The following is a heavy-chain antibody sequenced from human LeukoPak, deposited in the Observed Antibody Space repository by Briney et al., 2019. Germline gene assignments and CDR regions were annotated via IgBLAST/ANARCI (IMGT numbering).Heavy chain of an antibody. CDR3: IIPNVILFTHYFEY. CDR2: IIPFLGTT. J-gene: IGHJ4*02. CDR1: GGVFTTYA. D-gene: IGHD1-1*01. V-gene: IGHV1-69*13. Sequence: SVKVSCKASGGVFTTYAISWVRQAPGQGLEWMGGIIPFLGTTNYAQKFQGRVTITADEPTRTAYMELTYLRSDDTAVYCTIIPNVILFTHYFEYWGQGTLVTVSS.